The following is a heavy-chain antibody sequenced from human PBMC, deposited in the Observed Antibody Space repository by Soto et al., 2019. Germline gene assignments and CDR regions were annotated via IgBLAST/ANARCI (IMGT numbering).Heavy chain of an antibody. CDR3: ARIQKVGATLGSYYYYGMDV. V-gene: IGHV2-70*01. D-gene: IGHD1-26*01. CDR2: IDWDDDK. Sequence: SGPTLVNPTQTLTLTCTFSGFSLSTSGMCVSWIRQPPGKALEWLALIDWDDDKYYSTSLKTRLTISKDTSKNQVVLTMTNMDPVDTATYYCARIQKVGATLGSYYYYGMDVWGQGTTVTVSS. CDR1: GFSLSTSGMC. J-gene: IGHJ6*02.